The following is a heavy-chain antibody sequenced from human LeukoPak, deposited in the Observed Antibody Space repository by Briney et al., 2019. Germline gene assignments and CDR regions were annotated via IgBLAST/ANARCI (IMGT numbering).Heavy chain of an antibody. Sequence: GGSLRLSCAASGFTFSSHRMKWVRQAPGKGLEWVSSISSSSSYIYYADSVKGRFTISRDNAKNSLYLQMNSLRAEDTAVYYCARVTGRITGDDAFDIWGQGTMVTVSS. V-gene: IGHV3-21*04. J-gene: IGHJ3*02. CDR3: ARVTGRITGDDAFDI. CDR1: GFTFSSHR. CDR2: ISSSSSYI. D-gene: IGHD7-27*01.